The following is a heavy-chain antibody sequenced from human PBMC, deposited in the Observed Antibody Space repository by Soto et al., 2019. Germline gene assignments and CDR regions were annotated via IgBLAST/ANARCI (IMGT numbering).Heavy chain of an antibody. CDR3: AKDSLLFGVVIIASFDY. CDR2: ISYDGSNK. J-gene: IGHJ4*02. CDR1: GFTFSSYG. V-gene: IGHV3-30*18. D-gene: IGHD3-3*01. Sequence: QVQLVESGGGVVQPGRSLRLSCAASGFTFSSYGMQWVRQAPGKGLEWVAVISYDGSNKYYADSVKGRFTISRDNSKNTLYLQMNSLRAEDTAVYYCAKDSLLFGVVIIASFDYWGQGTLVTVSS.